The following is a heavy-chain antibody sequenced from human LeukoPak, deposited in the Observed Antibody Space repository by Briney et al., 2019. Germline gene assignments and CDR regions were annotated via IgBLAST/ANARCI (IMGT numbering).Heavy chain of an antibody. CDR1: GFTFSSYA. CDR3: ARGWNIVATITLDY. CDR2: ISNSDGGT. V-gene: IGHV3-23*01. J-gene: IGHJ4*02. Sequence: PGGSLRLSCAASGFTFSSYAMSWVRQAPGKGLEWVSTISNSDGGTYYADSVKGRFTISRDNAKNSLYLQMNSLRAEDTAVYYCARGWNIVATITLDYWGQGTLVTVSS. D-gene: IGHD5-12*01.